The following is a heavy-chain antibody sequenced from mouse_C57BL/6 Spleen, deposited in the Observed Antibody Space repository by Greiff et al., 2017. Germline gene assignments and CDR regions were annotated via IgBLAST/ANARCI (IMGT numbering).Heavy chain of an antibody. V-gene: IGHV1-64*01. Sequence: VQLQQPGTELVKPGASVKLSCKASGYTFTSYWMHWVKQRPGQGLEWIGMIHPNSGSTNYNEKFKSKATLTVDKSSSTAYMQLSSLTSEDSAVYYCARNWDDAMDYWGQGTSVTVSS. J-gene: IGHJ4*01. CDR2: IHPNSGST. CDR3: ARNWDDAMDY. D-gene: IGHD4-1*01. CDR1: GYTFTSYW.